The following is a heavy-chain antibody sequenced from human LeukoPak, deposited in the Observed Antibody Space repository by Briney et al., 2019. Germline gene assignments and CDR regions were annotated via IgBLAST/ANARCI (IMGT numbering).Heavy chain of an antibody. CDR2: IPYDGSDK. J-gene: IGHJ4*02. CDR1: GFTFSNYA. CDR3: KEVDY. V-gene: IGHV3-30*04. Sequence: GGSLRLSFAASGFTFSNYAMHWVRRAPGKGLEWVAAIPYDGSDKYYADCVKGRLSISRGNSKNTLYLQMNSLRVEDTAVYYCKEVDYWGQGTLVTVSS.